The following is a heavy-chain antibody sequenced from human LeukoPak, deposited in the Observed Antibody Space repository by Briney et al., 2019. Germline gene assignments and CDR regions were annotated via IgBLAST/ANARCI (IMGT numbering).Heavy chain of an antibody. Sequence: PGGSLRLSCAASGFTFSSYAMHWVRQAPGKGLEWVAVISYDGSNKYYADSVKGRFTISRDNSKNTLYLQMNSLRAEDTAVYYCARDLRGAAMALDYWGQGTLVTVSS. CDR3: ARDLRGAAMALDY. D-gene: IGHD5-18*01. CDR2: ISYDGSNK. J-gene: IGHJ4*02. CDR1: GFTFSSYA. V-gene: IGHV3-30-3*01.